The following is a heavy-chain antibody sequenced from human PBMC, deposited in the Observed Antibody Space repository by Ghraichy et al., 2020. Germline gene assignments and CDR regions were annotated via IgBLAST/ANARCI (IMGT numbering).Heavy chain of an antibody. J-gene: IGHJ2*01. CDR3: ARGTVLVFGEMATIEGLRWYFDL. Sequence: SQTLSLTCTVSGGSISSYYWSWIRQPPGKGLEWIGYIYTSGSTNYNPSLKSRVTISVDTSKNQFSLKLSSVTAADTAVYYCARGTVLVFGEMATIEGLRWYFDLWGRGTLVTVSS. CDR2: IYTSGST. V-gene: IGHV4-4*09. D-gene: IGHD5-24*01. CDR1: GGSISSYY.